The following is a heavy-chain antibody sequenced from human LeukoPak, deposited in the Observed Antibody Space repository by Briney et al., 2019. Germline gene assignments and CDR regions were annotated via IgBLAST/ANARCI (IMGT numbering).Heavy chain of an antibody. J-gene: IGHJ5*02. CDR1: GFTFSSYW. CDR2: IKQDGSVK. Sequence: EGSLRLSCAASGFTFSSYWMSWVRQAPGKGLEWVANIKQDGSVKYYVDSVKGRFTISRDNAKNSLYLQMNSLRAEDTAVYYCARVGSLWFGESDWFDPWGQGTLVTVSS. CDR3: ARVGSLWFGESDWFDP. V-gene: IGHV3-7*01. D-gene: IGHD3-10*01.